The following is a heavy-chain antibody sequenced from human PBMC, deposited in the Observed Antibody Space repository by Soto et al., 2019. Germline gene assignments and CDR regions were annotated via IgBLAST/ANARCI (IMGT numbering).Heavy chain of an antibody. CDR1: GFTFSTYG. D-gene: IGHD3-22*01. CDR3: AKESYYDSSDYNAFDI. CDR2: ISYDGSDK. Sequence: GGSLRLSCAASGFTFSTYGMHWVRQAPGKGLEWVAVISYDGSDKYYADSVKGRFTISRDSSKNMPYLQMNSLRAEDTAIYYCAKESYYDSSDYNAFDIWGQGTMVTVSS. V-gene: IGHV3-30*18. J-gene: IGHJ3*02.